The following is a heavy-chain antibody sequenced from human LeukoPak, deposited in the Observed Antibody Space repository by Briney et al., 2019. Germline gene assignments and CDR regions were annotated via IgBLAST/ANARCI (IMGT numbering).Heavy chain of an antibody. J-gene: IGHJ6*02. CDR2: IYYSGST. CDR1: GGSISRTTFY. Sequence: SETLSLTCTVSGGSISRTTFYWGWIRQPPGKGLEWIGSIYYSGSTFYNPSLKSRVTISVDTSKNHLSLSLTSVTAADTAVYHCARLATVFRGATSHYYGMDVWGQGITVTVSS. D-gene: IGHD3-10*01. CDR3: ARLATVFRGATSHYYGMDV. V-gene: IGHV4-39*02.